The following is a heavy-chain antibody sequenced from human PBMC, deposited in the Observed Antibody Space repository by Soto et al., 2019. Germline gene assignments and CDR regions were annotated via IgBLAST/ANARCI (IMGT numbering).Heavy chain of an antibody. V-gene: IGHV4-59*01. CDR1: GGSISSYY. D-gene: IGHD3-9*01. CDR3: ARVPFGIFNDYYYMDV. J-gene: IGHJ6*03. CDR2: IYYSGST. Sequence: TLSLTCTVSGGSISSYYWSWIRQPPGKGLEWIGYIYYSGSTNYNPSLKSRVTISVDTSKNQFSLKLSTVTAADTAVYHCARVPFGIFNDYYYMDVWGKGTTVTASS.